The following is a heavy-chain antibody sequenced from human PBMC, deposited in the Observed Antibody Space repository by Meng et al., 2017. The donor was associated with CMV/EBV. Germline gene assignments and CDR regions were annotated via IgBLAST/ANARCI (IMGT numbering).Heavy chain of an antibody. V-gene: IGHV3-23*01. CDR2: ITGSGDAT. J-gene: IGHJ5*02. CDR1: GFTFSAHG. D-gene: IGHD1-14*01. Sequence: LSCAAFGFTFSAHGMGGVRQAPGKGLEWVSVITGSGDATYYTDSVQGRFTISRDDSKNTVYMQMISLRAEDTAVYFCARTGPSYLDSWGQGTLVTVSS. CDR3: ARTGPSYLDS.